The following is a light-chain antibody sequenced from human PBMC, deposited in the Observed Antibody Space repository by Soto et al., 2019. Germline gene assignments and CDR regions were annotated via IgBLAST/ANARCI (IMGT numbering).Light chain of an antibody. CDR3: QQYGSSPPT. CDR2: LGS. V-gene: IGKV2-28*01. Sequence: IVMTQSPLSLPVTPGEPASISCRSSQSLLHSNGYNYLDWYLQKPGQSPQLLIYLGSNRASGVPDRFSGSGSGTEFTLTISRLEPEDFAVYHCQQYGSSPPTFGGGTKVDI. J-gene: IGKJ4*01. CDR1: QSLLHSNGYNY.